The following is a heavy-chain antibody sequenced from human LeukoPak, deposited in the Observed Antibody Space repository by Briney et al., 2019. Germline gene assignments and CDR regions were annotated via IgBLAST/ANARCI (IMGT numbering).Heavy chain of an antibody. CDR1: GGSFSGYY. Sequence: SETLSLTCAVYGGSFSGYYWSWIRQPPGKGLEWIGSIYHSGSTYYNPSLKSRVTISVDTSKNQFSLKLSSVTAADTAVYYCARDAVDTAKVPYYYMDVWGKGTTVTVSS. V-gene: IGHV4-34*01. CDR3: ARDAVDTAKVPYYYMDV. D-gene: IGHD5-18*01. CDR2: IYHSGST. J-gene: IGHJ6*03.